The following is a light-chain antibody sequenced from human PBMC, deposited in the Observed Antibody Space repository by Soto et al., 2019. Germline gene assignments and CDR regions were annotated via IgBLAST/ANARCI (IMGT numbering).Light chain of an antibody. V-gene: IGLV1-44*01. CDR3: ATWDDNLNGLA. CDR1: RSDIGRNT. Sequence: QSVLTQRPSASGTPGQTVTISCSGSRSDIGRNTVHWYQHLPGTAPKVLIYANNQRPSGVPDRFSGSRSGTSASLAISGLQSEDEGSYYCATWDDNLNGLAFGGGTKLTVL. CDR2: ANN. J-gene: IGLJ2*01.